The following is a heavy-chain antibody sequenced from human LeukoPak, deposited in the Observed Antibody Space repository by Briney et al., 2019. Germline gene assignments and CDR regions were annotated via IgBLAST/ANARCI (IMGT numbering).Heavy chain of an antibody. CDR1: GYTFTSYG. CDR2: ISAYNGNT. V-gene: IGHV1-18*01. Sequence: ASVKVSCKASGYTFTSYGISWVRQAPRQGLEWMGWISAYNGNTNYAQKLQGRVTMTTDTSTSTAYMKLRSLRSDDTAVYYCAREVVVASYYYGMDVWGQGTTVTVSS. D-gene: IGHD3-22*01. J-gene: IGHJ6*02. CDR3: AREVVVASYYYGMDV.